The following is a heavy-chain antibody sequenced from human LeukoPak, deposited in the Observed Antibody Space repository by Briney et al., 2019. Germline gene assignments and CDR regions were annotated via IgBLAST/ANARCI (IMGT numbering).Heavy chain of an antibody. CDR2: IYYSGST. CDR3: AREIRIVGATTGYFDY. CDR1: GGSISSGGYY. D-gene: IGHD1-26*01. Sequence: TLSLTCTVSGGSISSGGYYWSWIRQHPGKGLEWIGYIYYSGSTYYNPSLKSRVTISVDTSKNQFSLKLSSVTAADTAVYYCAREIRIVGATTGYFDYWGQGTLVTVSS. V-gene: IGHV4-31*03. J-gene: IGHJ4*02.